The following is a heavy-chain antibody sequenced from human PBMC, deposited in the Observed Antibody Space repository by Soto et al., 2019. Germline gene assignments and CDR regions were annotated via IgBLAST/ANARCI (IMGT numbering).Heavy chain of an antibody. V-gene: IGHV4-59*08. J-gene: IGHJ4*02. Sequence: QVQLQESGPGLVKPSETLSLTCTVSGGSISSYYWSWIRQPPGKGLEWMGYIYYSGSTNYNPSLKSRVTISVDTSKNKFSLELSSVAAADTAVYYGARRYGALFDYWGQGTLVTVSS. D-gene: IGHD4-17*01. CDR3: ARRYGALFDY. CDR1: GGSISSYY. CDR2: IYYSGST.